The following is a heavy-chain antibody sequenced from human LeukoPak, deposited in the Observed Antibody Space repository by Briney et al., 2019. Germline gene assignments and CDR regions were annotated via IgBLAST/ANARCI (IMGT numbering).Heavy chain of an antibody. CDR2: ISYDGSNK. J-gene: IGHJ4*02. D-gene: IGHD1-26*01. V-gene: IGHV3-30-3*01. Sequence: GGSLRLSCAASGFTFSSYAMHWVRQAPGKGLEWVAVISYDGSNKYYADSVKGRFTISRDNSKNTLHLQMNSLRAEDTAVFYCARDPGLYSGSYSMDYWGQGTLVTVSS. CDR3: ARDPGLYSGSYSMDY. CDR1: GFTFSSYA.